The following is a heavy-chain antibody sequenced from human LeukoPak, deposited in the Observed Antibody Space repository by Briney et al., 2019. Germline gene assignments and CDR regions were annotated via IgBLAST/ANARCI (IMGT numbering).Heavy chain of an antibody. CDR1: GGSISSYY. V-gene: IGHV4-59*01. CDR2: IYYSGST. D-gene: IGHD3-22*01. CDR3: ARDCSSRYYDSAQNAFDI. Sequence: SETLSLTCTVSGGSISSYYWSWIRQPPGKGLEWIGYIYYSGSTNYNPSLKSRVTISVDTSKNQFSLKLSSVTAADTAVYYCARDCSSRYYDSAQNAFDIWGQGTMVTVSS. J-gene: IGHJ3*02.